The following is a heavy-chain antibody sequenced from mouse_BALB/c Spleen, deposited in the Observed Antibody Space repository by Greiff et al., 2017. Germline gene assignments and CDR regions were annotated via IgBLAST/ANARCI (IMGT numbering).Heavy chain of an antibody. CDR3: ARSEDYGCSYSMDY. Sequence: VQLQQSGAELVKPGASVKLSCTASGFNIKDSYMHWVKQRPEQGLEWIGRIYPANGNTKYDPKFQGKATITADTSSNTAYLQLSSLTSEDTAVYYCARSEDYGCSYSMDYWGQGTSVTVSA. D-gene: IGHD1-2*01. CDR2: IYPANGNT. V-gene: IGHV14-3*02. J-gene: IGHJ4*01. CDR1: GFNIKDSY.